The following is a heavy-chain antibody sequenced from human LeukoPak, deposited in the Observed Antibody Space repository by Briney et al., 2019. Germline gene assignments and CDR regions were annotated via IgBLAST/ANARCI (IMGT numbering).Heavy chain of an antibody. CDR3: ARLASSGYHFDY. CDR2: ISGSGGST. CDR1: GFTFSSYA. J-gene: IGHJ4*02. V-gene: IGHV3-23*01. Sequence: PGGSLRLSCAASGFTFSSYAMSWVRQAPGKGLEWVSAISGSGGSTYYADSVKGRFTISRDNAKNSLYLQMNSLRAEDTAVYYCARLASSGYHFDYWGQGTLVTVSS. D-gene: IGHD3-22*01.